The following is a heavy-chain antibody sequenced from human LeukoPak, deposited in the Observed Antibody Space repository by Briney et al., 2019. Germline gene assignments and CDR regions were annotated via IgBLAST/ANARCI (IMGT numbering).Heavy chain of an antibody. J-gene: IGHJ4*02. D-gene: IGHD2-2*01. CDR2: TGSTGVST. CDR3: AKDPGVVPAHYFDY. Sequence: PGGSLRLSCADSGFTFSSYAMNWVRQAPGKGLEWVSGTGSTGVSTFYADSVKGRFTVSRDNSKNTLSLQMDSLRAEDTAVYYCAKDPGVVPAHYFDYWGREPWSPSPQ. V-gene: IGHV3-23*01. CDR1: GFTFSSYA.